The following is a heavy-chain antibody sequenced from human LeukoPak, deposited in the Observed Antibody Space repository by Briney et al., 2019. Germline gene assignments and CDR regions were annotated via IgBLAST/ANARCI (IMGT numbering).Heavy chain of an antibody. J-gene: IGHJ4*02. Sequence: SETLSLTCTVSGGPIRNYYWSWIRQPPGKGLEWIGYIYYSGSTNYNPSLKSRVTISVDTSKNQFSLKLSSVTAADTAVYYCASRKLGNDYWGQGTLVTVSS. CDR3: ASRKLGNDY. V-gene: IGHV4-59*01. D-gene: IGHD7-27*01. CDR2: IYYSGST. CDR1: GGPIRNYY.